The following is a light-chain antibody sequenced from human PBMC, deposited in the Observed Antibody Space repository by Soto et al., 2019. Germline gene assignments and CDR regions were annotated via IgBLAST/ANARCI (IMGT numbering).Light chain of an antibody. V-gene: IGLV2-14*01. J-gene: IGLJ1*01. CDR1: SSDVGGYNY. CDR3: SSYTSSTTYV. Sequence: QSALTQPASVSGSPGQSITISCTGTSSDVGGYNYVSWYQQHLGKAPKPMIYEVSNRPSGVSNRFSGSKSGNTASLTISGLQAEDEADYYCSSYTSSTTYVFGTGTKVTVL. CDR2: EVS.